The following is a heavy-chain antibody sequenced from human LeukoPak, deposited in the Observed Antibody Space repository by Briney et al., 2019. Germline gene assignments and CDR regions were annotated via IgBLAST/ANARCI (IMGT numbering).Heavy chain of an antibody. D-gene: IGHD3-3*01. J-gene: IGHJ5*02. CDR1: GGSISNYY. V-gene: IGHV4-59*01. CDR2: IYASGST. CDR3: ARDRVYYDFWSTYYGFDP. Sequence: SETLSLTCTVSGGSISNYYWSWIRQPPGKGLEWIGYIYASGSTNYNPSLKSRVTISVDTSKNQFSLKLTSVTAADTAVYYCARDRVYYDFWSTYYGFDPWGQGSLVTVSS.